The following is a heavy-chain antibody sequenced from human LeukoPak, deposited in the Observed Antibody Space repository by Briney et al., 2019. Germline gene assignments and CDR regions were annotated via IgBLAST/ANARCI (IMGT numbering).Heavy chain of an antibody. CDR1: GYTFIDYY. CDR3: ARGLLRYFDSGFNYYYGMDV. CDR2: MNPNSGNT. V-gene: IGHV1-8*02. Sequence: ASVKVSCKASGYTFIDYYMHWVRQAPGQGPEWMGWMNPNSGNTGYAQKFQGRVTMTRNTSISTAYMELSSLRSEDTAVYYCARGLLRYFDSGFNYYYGMDVWGQGTTVTVSS. J-gene: IGHJ6*02. D-gene: IGHD3-9*01.